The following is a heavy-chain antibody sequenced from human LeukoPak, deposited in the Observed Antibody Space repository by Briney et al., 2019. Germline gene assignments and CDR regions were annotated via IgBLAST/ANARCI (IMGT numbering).Heavy chain of an antibody. CDR3: ARGWLAETMVVTPYNY. D-gene: IGHD4-23*01. CDR2: IIPIFGTA. V-gene: IGHV1-69*13. J-gene: IGHJ4*02. Sequence: GASVKVSFKASGGTFSSYAINWVRQAPGQGLEWMGGIIPIFGTANYAQKFQDRVTITAVESMSTVYMELSSLRSEDTAVYYCARGWLAETMVVTPYNYWGQGILVTVSS. CDR1: GGTFSSYA.